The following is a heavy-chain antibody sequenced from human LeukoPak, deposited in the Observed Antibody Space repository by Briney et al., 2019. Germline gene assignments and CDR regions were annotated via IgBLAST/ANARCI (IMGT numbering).Heavy chain of an antibody. CDR2: ISSSGSTI. V-gene: IGHV3-48*03. CDR3: ARGEYSGYDYYYYYMDV. D-gene: IGHD5-12*01. Sequence: PGGSLRLSCAASGFTFSSYEMNRVRQAPGKGLEWVSYISSSGSTIYYADSVKGRFTISRDNAKNSLYLQMNSLRAEDTAVYYCARGEYSGYDYYYYYMDVWGKGTTVTVS. J-gene: IGHJ6*03. CDR1: GFTFSSYE.